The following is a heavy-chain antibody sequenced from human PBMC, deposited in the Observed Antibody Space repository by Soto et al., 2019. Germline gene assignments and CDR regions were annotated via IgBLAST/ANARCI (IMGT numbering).Heavy chain of an antibody. J-gene: IGHJ4*02. CDR2: TYYRSKWYN. CDR1: GDSVSTNSAT. D-gene: IGHD5-18*01. Sequence: PSQTLSLTCDISGDSVSTNSATWNWIRQSPSRGLEWLGRTYYRSKWYNDYAVSVKSQITINSDTSKNQFSLQLNSVTPEDTAVYYCARDPGYSLDYWGQGTLVTVSS. CDR3: ARDPGYSLDY. V-gene: IGHV6-1*01.